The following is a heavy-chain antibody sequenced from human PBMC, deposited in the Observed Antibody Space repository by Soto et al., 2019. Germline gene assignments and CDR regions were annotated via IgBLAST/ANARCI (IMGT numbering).Heavy chain of an antibody. CDR1: GFTFSSYA. D-gene: IGHD1-20*01. CDR2: ISGSGGST. CDR3: ASITRINLRNCFDP. Sequence: GGSLRLSCAASGFTFSSYAMSWVRQAPGKGLEWVSAISGSGGSTYYADSVKGRFTISRDNSKNTLYLQMNSLRAEDTAVYYCASITRINLRNCFDPWGQGTLVTVSS. J-gene: IGHJ5*02. V-gene: IGHV3-23*01.